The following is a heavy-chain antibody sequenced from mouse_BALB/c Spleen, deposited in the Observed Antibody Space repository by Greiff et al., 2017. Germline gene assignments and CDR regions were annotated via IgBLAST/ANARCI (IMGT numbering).Heavy chain of an antibody. V-gene: IGHV1S126*01. CDR1: GYSFTSYW. CDR2: IDPSDSET. CDR3: ARGAY. J-gene: IGHJ3*01. Sequence: VQRVESGPQLVRPGASVKISCKASGYSFTSYWMHWVKQRPGQGLEWIGMIDPSDSETRLNQKFKDKATLTVDKSSSTAYMQLSSPTSEDSAVYYCARGAYWGQGTLVTVSA.